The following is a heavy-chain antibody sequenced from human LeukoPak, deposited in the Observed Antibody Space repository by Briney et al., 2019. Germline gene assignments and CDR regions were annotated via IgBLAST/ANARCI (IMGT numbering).Heavy chain of an antibody. CDR3: ARARSITIFGGWFDP. J-gene: IGHJ5*02. Sequence: TGGSLRLSCAASGFTFSSYEMNWVRQAPGKGLEWVSYISSSGSTIYYADSVKGRFTISRDNAKNSLYLQMNSLRAEDTAVYYCARARSITIFGGWFDPWGQGTLVTVSS. CDR2: ISSSGSTI. CDR1: GFTFSSYE. D-gene: IGHD3-3*01. V-gene: IGHV3-48*03.